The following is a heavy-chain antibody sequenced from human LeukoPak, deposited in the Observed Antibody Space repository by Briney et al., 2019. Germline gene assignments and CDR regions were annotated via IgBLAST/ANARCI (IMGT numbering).Heavy chain of an antibody. J-gene: IGHJ5*02. CDR1: GFTFNDYY. D-gene: IGHD3-22*01. V-gene: IGHV3-11*01. CDR2: ISSSGSSI. Sequence: GGSLRLSCAASGFTFNDYYMNWIRQAPGKGLEWVSYISSSGSSIHYADSVKGRFTISRDNAKNSLFLQMNSLRAEDTAVYYCVRASYYYDTSGSPRGWFDPCGQGTLVTVSS. CDR3: VRASYYYDTSGSPRGWFDP.